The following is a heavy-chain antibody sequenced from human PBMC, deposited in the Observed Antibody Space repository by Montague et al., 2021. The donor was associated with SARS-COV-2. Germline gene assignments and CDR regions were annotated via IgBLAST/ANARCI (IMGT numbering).Heavy chain of an antibody. CDR2: VDHRGSS. CDR3: ARAQVTVFGVLIMLPAAGPLDS. CDR1: GGSFSDYY. Sequence: SETLSLTCAVYGGSFSDYYWTWIRQAPGKGLEWIGEVDHRGSSSYNPSLQSRLSISVDRSKNQFSLRLTSVTAADTAVYYCARAQVTVFGVLIMLPAAGPLDSWGLGTKVTVSS. V-gene: IGHV4-34*01. J-gene: IGHJ3*02. D-gene: IGHD3-3*01.